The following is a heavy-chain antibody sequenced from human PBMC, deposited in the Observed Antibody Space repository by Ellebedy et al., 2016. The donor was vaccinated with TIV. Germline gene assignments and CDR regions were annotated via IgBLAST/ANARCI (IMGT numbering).Heavy chain of an antibody. J-gene: IGHJ2*01. CDR3: ARDKGLDRNFYGSGSYYWYFDL. CDR1: GFTFSSYS. CDR2: ISSSSSTI. D-gene: IGHD3-10*01. Sequence: PGGSLRLSCAASGFTFSSYSMNWVRQAPGKGLEWVSYISSSSSTIYYADSVKGRFTISRDNAKNTLYLQMNSLRAEDTAGYYCARDKGLDRNFYGSGSYYWYFDLWGRGTLVTVSS. V-gene: IGHV3-48*04.